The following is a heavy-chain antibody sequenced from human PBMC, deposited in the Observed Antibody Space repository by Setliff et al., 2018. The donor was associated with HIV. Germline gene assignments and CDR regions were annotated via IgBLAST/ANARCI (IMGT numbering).Heavy chain of an antibody. D-gene: IGHD6-6*01. J-gene: IGHJ4*02. V-gene: IGHV4-39*01. CDR2: IYYSGST. CDR3: ARHDTEYSSYPIDY. CDR1: GGSINTGSVY. Sequence: KPSETLSLTCTVSGGSINTGSVYWGWIRQPPGKGLESIGTIYYSGSTNYNPSLKSRVTISVDTSKNQFSLKLSSVTAADTAVYYCARHDTEYSSYPIDYWGQGNLVTVSS.